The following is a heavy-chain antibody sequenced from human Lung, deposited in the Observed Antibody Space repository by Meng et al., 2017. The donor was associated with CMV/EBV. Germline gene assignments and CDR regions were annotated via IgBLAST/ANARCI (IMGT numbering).Heavy chain of an antibody. J-gene: IGHJ4*02. Sequence: KASRYTFTSYDISWVQQATGQGIEWMGWMDPKSGNTGYALKFQGRVTMTRNTSINTAYMELSSLRSEDTAVYYCARGLGPSYADRDYWGQGTLVTVSS. D-gene: IGHD4-17*01. CDR1: RYTFTSYD. CDR2: MDPKSGNT. V-gene: IGHV1-8*01. CDR3: ARGLGPSYADRDY.